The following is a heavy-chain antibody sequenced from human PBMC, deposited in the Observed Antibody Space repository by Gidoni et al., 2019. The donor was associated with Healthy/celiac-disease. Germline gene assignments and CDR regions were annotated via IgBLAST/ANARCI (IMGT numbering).Heavy chain of an antibody. D-gene: IGHD5-18*01. V-gene: IGHV4-39*01. Sequence: QLQLQESGPGLVKPSETLSLTCTVSGGSISSSSYYWGWIRQPPGKGLEWIGSIYYSGSTYYNPSLKSRVTISVDTSKNQFSLKLSSVTAADTAVYYCARDRWDTAMVKAFDIWGQGTMVTVSS. CDR1: GGSISSSSYY. CDR2: IYYSGST. J-gene: IGHJ3*02. CDR3: ARDRWDTAMVKAFDI.